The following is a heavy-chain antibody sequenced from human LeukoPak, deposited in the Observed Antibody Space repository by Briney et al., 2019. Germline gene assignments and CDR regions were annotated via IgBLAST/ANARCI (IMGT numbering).Heavy chain of an antibody. J-gene: IGHJ4*02. D-gene: IGHD3-22*01. CDR1: GGSISNYY. V-gene: IGHV4-59*08. Sequence: PSETLSLTCSVSGGSISNYYWSWIRQPPGKGLEWIGYIYYSGSTNYNPSLKSRVTISVDTSKKQFSLKLSSVTAADTAVYYCARHDYDSGGYYYYFDYRGQGTLVTVSS. CDR3: ARHDYDSGGYYYYFDY. CDR2: IYYSGST.